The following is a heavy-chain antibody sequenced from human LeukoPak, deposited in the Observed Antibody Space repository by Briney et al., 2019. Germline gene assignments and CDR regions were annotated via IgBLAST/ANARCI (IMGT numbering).Heavy chain of an antibody. D-gene: IGHD3-10*01. CDR3: ARGPSLIIMVRGVIIT. Sequence: SETLSLTCTVSGGSISSYYWSWIRQPPGKGLEWIGYIYYSGSTNYNPSLKSRVTISVDTSKNQFSLKLSSVTAADTAVYYCARGPSLIIMVRGVIITWGQGTLVTVSS. CDR1: GGSISSYY. V-gene: IGHV4-59*01. J-gene: IGHJ4*02. CDR2: IYYSGST.